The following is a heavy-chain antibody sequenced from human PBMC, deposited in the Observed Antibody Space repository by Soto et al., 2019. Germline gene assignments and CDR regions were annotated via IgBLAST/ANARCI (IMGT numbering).Heavy chain of an antibody. V-gene: IGHV3-33*01. Sequence: PGGSLRLSCAASGFTFSSYGTHWVRQAPGKGLEWVAVIWYDGSNKYYADSVKGRFTISRDNSKNTLYLQMNSLRAEDTAVYYCARDLAAAYYYYGMDVWGQGTTVTVSS. CDR2: IWYDGSNK. D-gene: IGHD6-13*01. CDR3: ARDLAAAYYYYGMDV. J-gene: IGHJ6*02. CDR1: GFTFSSYG.